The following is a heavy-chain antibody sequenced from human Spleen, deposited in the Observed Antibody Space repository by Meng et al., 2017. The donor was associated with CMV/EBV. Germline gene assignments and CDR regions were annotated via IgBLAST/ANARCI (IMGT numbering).Heavy chain of an antibody. CDR3: ARDKIFRWGLMVRQLPPHYGMDV. CDR1: GFTFSSYA. Sequence: GGSLRLSCAASGFTFSSYAMHWVRQAPGKGLEWVALISYDGSNTYYAESVKGRFTISRDNSKSTLYLQMNSLRAEDTAVYYCARDKIFRWGLMVRQLPPHYGMDVWGQGTTVTVSS. CDR2: ISYDGSNT. V-gene: IGHV3-30-3*01. D-gene: IGHD1-26*01. J-gene: IGHJ6*02.